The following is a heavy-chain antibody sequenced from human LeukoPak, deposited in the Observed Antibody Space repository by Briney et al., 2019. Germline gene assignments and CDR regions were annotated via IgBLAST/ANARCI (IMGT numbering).Heavy chain of an antibody. Sequence: GGSLKLSCSASGLTFSVSGIHWVRQASGKGLEWVGRIKTKADNYATAYAASVKGRFTISRDDSTNTAYLQMNSLKTEDTAVYYCTHPAYYYNVDVWGNGTTVTVSS. CDR2: IKTKADNYAT. D-gene: IGHD6-25*01. CDR3: THPAYYYNVDV. CDR1: GLTFSVSG. J-gene: IGHJ6*04. V-gene: IGHV3-73*01.